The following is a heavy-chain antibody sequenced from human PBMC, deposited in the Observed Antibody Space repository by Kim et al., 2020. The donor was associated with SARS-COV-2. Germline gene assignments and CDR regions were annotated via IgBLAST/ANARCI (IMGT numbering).Heavy chain of an antibody. D-gene: IGHD3-9*01. CDR3: ARGGFGGYFDCLDY. V-gene: IGHV5-51*01. J-gene: IGHJ4*02. Sequence: SRSFQGQVTISADKSISPAYLQWSSLKASDTAMYYCARGGFGGYFDCLDYWGQGTLVTVSS.